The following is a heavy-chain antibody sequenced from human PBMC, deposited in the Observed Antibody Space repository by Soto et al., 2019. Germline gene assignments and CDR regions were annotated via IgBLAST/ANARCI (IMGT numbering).Heavy chain of an antibody. J-gene: IGHJ3*02. CDR1: GFTFSSHW. V-gene: IGHV3-74*01. CDR3: ADLFAGFDI. Sequence: EVQVVESGGDLVQPGGPLRLSCVASGFTFSSHWMHWVRQVPGKGLVWVAHITADGSSATYADSVKGRFTISRDNAKNTLYLQMNTLRVEDTAVYYCADLFAGFDIWGQGTMVTVSS. CDR2: ITADGSSA.